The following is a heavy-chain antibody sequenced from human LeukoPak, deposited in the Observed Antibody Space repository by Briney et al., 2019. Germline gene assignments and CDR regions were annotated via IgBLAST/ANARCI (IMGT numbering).Heavy chain of an antibody. CDR1: GFSFSYYA. CDR2: ISNDGSNN. Sequence: PGGSLRLSCAASGFSFSYYAMHWVRQAPGKGLEWVAVISNDGSNNYYADSVKGRVTITRDNSKNTMYLQMNSLRAEDTAMYYCARDRDCSSTSCYNAFDLWGQGTMVTVSS. D-gene: IGHD2-2*02. CDR3: ARDRDCSSTSCYNAFDL. V-gene: IGHV3-30*04. J-gene: IGHJ3*01.